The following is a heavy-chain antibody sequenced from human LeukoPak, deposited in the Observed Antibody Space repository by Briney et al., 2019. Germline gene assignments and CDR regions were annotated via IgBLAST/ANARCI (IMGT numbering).Heavy chain of an antibody. J-gene: IGHJ4*02. CDR2: INPSGGST. Sequence: GASVKVSFKTSGYTFTNYYIHWVRQAPGQGLEWMGVINPSGGSTTYAQKFQGRVTMTRDTSTSTVYMELSSLRSEDTVVYYCARGRAVGASMLDYWGQGTLVTVSS. D-gene: IGHD1-26*01. V-gene: IGHV1-46*01. CDR3: ARGRAVGASMLDY. CDR1: GYTFTNYY.